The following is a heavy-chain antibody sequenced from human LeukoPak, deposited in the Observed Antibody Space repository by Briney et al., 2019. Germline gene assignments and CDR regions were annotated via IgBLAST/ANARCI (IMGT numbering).Heavy chain of an antibody. D-gene: IGHD1-26*01. Sequence: ASVKVSCKASGYTFTSYAMHWVRQAPGQRLEWMGWINAGNGNTTYSPEFQGRVTITRDTSASTAYMELSSLRSEDMAVYYCVVGSYLIDGGRPSFDYWGQGTLVTVSS. CDR2: INAGNGNT. CDR1: GYTFTSYA. V-gene: IGHV1-3*03. J-gene: IGHJ4*02. CDR3: VVGSYLIDGGRPSFDY.